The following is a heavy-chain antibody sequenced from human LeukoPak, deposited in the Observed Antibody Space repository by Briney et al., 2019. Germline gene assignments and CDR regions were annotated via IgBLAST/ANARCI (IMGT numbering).Heavy chain of an antibody. V-gene: IGHV4-4*07. D-gene: IGHD2/OR15-2a*01. CDR3: ARGSRLSYYYYGMDV. J-gene: IGHJ6*02. Sequence: SETLSLTCTVSGDSISNYFWNWIRQPAGKGLEWIGRIYTSGSTNYNPSLNSRVTMSVDTSKNQFSLKLRSVTAADTAVYYCARGSRLSYYYYGMDVWGQGTMVTVSS. CDR1: GDSISNYF. CDR2: IYTSGST.